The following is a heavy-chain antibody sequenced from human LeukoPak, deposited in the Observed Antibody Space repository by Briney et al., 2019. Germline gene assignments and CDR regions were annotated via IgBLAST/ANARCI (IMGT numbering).Heavy chain of an antibody. CDR1: GFTFSSYE. Sequence: GGSLRLSCAASGFTFSSYEMNWVRQAPGKGLEWVANIKQDGSEKYYVDSVKGRFTISRDNAKDSLYLQMNSLRAEDTAVYYCARDDNWNYVMFADYWGQGTLVTVSS. CDR2: IKQDGSEK. J-gene: IGHJ4*02. V-gene: IGHV3-7*01. CDR3: ARDDNWNYVMFADY. D-gene: IGHD1-7*01.